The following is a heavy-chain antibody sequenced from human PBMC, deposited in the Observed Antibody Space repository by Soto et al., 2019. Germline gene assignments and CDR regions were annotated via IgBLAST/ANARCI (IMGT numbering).Heavy chain of an antibody. CDR2: ISYDGSNK. CDR1: GFTFSSYG. CDR3: AKDPLGTLGPLGNGMDV. Sequence: QVQLVESGGGVVQHGRSLRLSCAASGFTFSSYGMHWVRQAPGKGLEWVAVISYDGSNKYYADSVKGRFTISRDNSKNTLYLQMNSLRAEDTAVYYCAKDPLGTLGPLGNGMDVWGQGTTVTVSS. D-gene: IGHD3-16*01. V-gene: IGHV3-30*18. J-gene: IGHJ6*02.